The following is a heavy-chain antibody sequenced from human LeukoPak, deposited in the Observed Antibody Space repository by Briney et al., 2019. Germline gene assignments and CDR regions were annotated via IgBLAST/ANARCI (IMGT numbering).Heavy chain of an antibody. CDR3: ARASPADFNL. CDR1: GFTFSSNW. J-gene: IGHJ2*01. Sequence: GGSLRLSCGASGFTFSSNWMSWVRQAPGKGLVWASRIRGDGIVTNYADSVEGRFTVSRDNAKNTVHLQMNSLRDDDTAVYYCARASPADFNLWGRGTLVTVSS. V-gene: IGHV3-74*01. CDR2: IRGDGIVT.